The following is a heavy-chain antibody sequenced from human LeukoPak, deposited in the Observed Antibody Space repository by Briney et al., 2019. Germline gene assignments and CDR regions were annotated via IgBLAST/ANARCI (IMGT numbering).Heavy chain of an antibody. J-gene: IGHJ3*02. D-gene: IGHD3-22*01. CDR3: AKVSTPMIVVVITTFGAFDI. Sequence: PGGSLRPSCAASGLTFSSYAMSWVRQAPGKGLEWVSAISGSGGSTYYADSVKGRFTISRDNSKNTLYLQMNSLRAEDTAVYYCAKVSTPMIVVVITTFGAFDIWGQGTMVTVSS. V-gene: IGHV3-23*01. CDR1: GLTFSSYA. CDR2: ISGSGGST.